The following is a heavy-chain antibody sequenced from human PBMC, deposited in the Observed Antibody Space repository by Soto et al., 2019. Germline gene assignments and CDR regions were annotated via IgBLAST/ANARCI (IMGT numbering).Heavy chain of an antibody. Sequence: QVQLVQSGAEVKKPGSSVKVSCKASGGTFSSYAIDWVRQAPGQRLEWMGGIIPIFGTTNYAQKLQGRVKVTADESTRTAYMELSTLTSEDTAVYYCARGTVTGSEYNYYYYGMDVWGQGTTVTVSS. D-gene: IGHD1-1*01. V-gene: IGHV1-69*12. CDR1: GGTFSSYA. CDR3: ARGTVTGSEYNYYYYGMDV. J-gene: IGHJ6*02. CDR2: IIPIFGTT.